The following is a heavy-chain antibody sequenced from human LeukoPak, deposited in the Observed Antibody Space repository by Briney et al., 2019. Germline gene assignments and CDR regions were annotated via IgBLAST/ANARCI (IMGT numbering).Heavy chain of an antibody. CDR1: GFTFRSYA. CDR3: AKEPDGGEWYRYNYFDY. V-gene: IGHV3-23*01. Sequence: PGGSLRLSCAASGFTFRSYAMSWVRQAPGKGLEWVSAISGSGGTTYYAGSVKGRFTISRDNSKNTLYLQMNSLRAEDTAVYYCAKEPDGGEWYRYNYFDYWGQGALVSVSS. D-gene: IGHD5-18*01. CDR2: ISGSGGTT. J-gene: IGHJ4*02.